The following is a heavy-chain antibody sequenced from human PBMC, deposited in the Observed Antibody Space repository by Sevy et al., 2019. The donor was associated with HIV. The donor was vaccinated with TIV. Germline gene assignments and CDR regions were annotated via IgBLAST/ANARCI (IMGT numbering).Heavy chain of an antibody. CDR1: GFTFSDYY. CDR2: ISTSGSTI. D-gene: IGHD2-2*01. Sequence: GGSLRLSCAASGFTFSDYYMSWIRQAPGKGLEWVSYISTSGSTIYYADSVKGRFTISRDNAKNSLYLQMNSLRAEDTAVYYCARAAIACDRTSCSVDLFEPWGQGTLVTVSS. V-gene: IGHV3-11*01. CDR3: ARAAIACDRTSCSVDLFEP. J-gene: IGHJ5*02.